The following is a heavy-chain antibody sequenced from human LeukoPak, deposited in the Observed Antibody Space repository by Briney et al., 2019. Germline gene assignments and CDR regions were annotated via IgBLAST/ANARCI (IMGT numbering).Heavy chain of an antibody. J-gene: IGHJ5*02. Sequence: SETLSLTCTVSGYSISSGYYWGWIRQPPGKGLEWIGSIYHSGSTYYNPSLKSRVTISVDTSKNQFSLKLSSVTAADTAVYYCARGQPPRDIVVVVAANQNNWFDPWGQGTLVTVSS. CDR3: ARGQPPRDIVVVVAANQNNWFDP. CDR1: GYSISSGYY. V-gene: IGHV4-38-2*02. CDR2: IYHSGST. D-gene: IGHD2-15*01.